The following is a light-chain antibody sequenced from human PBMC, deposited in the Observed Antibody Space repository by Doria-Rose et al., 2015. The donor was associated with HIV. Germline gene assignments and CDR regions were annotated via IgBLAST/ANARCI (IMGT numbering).Light chain of an antibody. CDR1: QSTGSF. CDR2: AAS. J-gene: IGKJ4*01. Sequence: TQSPSSLSASVGDRVTITCRASQSTGSFLNWYQQKPGKAPKLLIYAASSFHNGVPSSFSGSGSGTDFTLTISSLQPEDFATYFCQQSYSTPLTFGGGTKVEVK. V-gene: IGKV1-39*01. CDR3: QQSYSTPLT.